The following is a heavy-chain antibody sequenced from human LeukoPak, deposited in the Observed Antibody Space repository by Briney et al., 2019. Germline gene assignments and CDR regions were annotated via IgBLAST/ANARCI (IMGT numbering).Heavy chain of an antibody. CDR1: GYTFTELS. Sequence: GASVKVSCKVSGYTFTELSMHWVRQAPGKGLEWMGGFDREDGETIYAQKFQGRVTMTEDTSIDTAYMELSSLRSEDTAVYYCARGENYDFWSGQTTGRVHWYYYYYMDVWGKGTTVTVSS. J-gene: IGHJ6*03. V-gene: IGHV1-24*01. D-gene: IGHD3-3*01. CDR3: ARGENYDFWSGQTTGRVHWYYYYYMDV. CDR2: FDREDGET.